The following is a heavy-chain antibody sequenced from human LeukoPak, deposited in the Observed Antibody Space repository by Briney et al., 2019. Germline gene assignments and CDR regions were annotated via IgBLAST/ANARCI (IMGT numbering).Heavy chain of an antibody. CDR2: IWYDGSNK. J-gene: IGHJ5*02. CDR3: ARDGSITMVRGPKRWFDP. Sequence: PGRSLRLSCAASGFTFSSYGMRWVRQAPGKGLEWVAVIWYDGSNKYYADSVKGRFTISRDNSKNTLYLQMNSLRAEDTAVYYCARDGSITMVRGPKRWFDPWGQGTLVTVSS. D-gene: IGHD3-10*01. V-gene: IGHV3-33*08. CDR1: GFTFSSYG.